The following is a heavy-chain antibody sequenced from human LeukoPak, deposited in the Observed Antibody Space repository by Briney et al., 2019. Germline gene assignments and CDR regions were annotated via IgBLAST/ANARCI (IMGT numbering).Heavy chain of an antibody. CDR2: ISSSSSYI. CDR1: GFTFDDYT. V-gene: IGHV3-21*01. CDR3: ARDPDSSGYIYYYYYGMDV. Sequence: TGGSLRLSCAASGFTFDDYTMHWVRHAPGKGLEWVSSISSSSSYIYYADSVKGRFTISRDNAKNSLYLQMNSLRAEDTAVYYCARDPDSSGYIYYYYYGMDVWGQGTTVTVSS. J-gene: IGHJ6*02. D-gene: IGHD3-22*01.